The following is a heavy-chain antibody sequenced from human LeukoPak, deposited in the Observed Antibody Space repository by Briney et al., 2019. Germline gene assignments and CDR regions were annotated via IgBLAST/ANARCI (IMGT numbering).Heavy chain of an antibody. J-gene: IGHJ4*02. V-gene: IGHV3-49*04. CDR1: GFTFSSYG. CDR3: TSFYYYGSGSSLIDY. D-gene: IGHD3-10*01. Sequence: GRSLRLSCAASGFTFSSYGMHWVRQAPGKGLEWVGFIRSKAYGGTTEYAASVKGRFTISRDDSKSIAYLQMNSLKTEDTAVYYCTSFYYYGSGSSLIDYSGQGTLVTVSS. CDR2: IRSKAYGGTT.